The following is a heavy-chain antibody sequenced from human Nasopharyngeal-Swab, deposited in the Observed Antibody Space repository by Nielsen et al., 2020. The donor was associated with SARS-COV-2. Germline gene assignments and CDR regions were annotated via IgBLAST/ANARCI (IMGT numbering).Heavy chain of an antibody. Sequence: GESLKISCAASGFTFSSYGMLWVRQAPGKGLEWVAVISYDGSNKYYADSVKGRFTISRDNSKNTLYLQMNSLRAEDTAVYYCAKEPSSGSYPSWGQGTLVTVSS. CDR2: ISYDGSNK. CDR1: GFTFSSYG. J-gene: IGHJ4*02. CDR3: AKEPSSGSYPS. V-gene: IGHV3-30*18. D-gene: IGHD1-26*01.